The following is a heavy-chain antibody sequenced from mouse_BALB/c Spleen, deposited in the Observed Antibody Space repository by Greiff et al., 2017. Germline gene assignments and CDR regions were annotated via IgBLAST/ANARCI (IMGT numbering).Heavy chain of an antibody. D-gene: IGHD2-12*01. Sequence: QVQLQQSGAELAKPGASVKMSCKASGYTFTSYWMHWVKQRPGQGLEWIGYINPSTGYTEYTQKFKDKATLTADKSSSTAYMQLSSLTSEDSAVYYCARCPIAYYSLYYAMDYWGQGTSVTVSS. V-gene: IGHV1-7*01. CDR2: INPSTGYT. CDR1: GYTFTSYW. CDR3: ARCPIAYYSLYYAMDY. J-gene: IGHJ4*01.